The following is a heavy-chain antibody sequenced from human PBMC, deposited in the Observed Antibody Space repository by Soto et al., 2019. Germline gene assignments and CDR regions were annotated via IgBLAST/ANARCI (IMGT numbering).Heavy chain of an antibody. D-gene: IGHD1-1*01. J-gene: IGHJ4*02. CDR1: GFMFSNHG. CDR3: VRGDNWNDEASDY. V-gene: IGHV3-33*01. CDR2: IWSDGNNR. Sequence: QVQLVDSGVGVVQPGRSLRLSCAASGFMFSNHGMHCVRQAPGMGLEWVAVIWSDGNNRYYADSVKGRFTISRDNSKNTVHLQMTSLRAEDTAVYYCVRGDNWNDEASDYWGQGTLVTVSS.